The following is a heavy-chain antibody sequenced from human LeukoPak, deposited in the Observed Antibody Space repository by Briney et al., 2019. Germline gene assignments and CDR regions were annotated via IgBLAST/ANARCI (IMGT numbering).Heavy chain of an antibody. CDR3: ARQIASAGTAGFDF. CDR1: GGSISSYY. CDR2: IYSTGST. Sequence: PSETLSLTCTVSGGSISSYYWSWIRQPAGKGLEWIGRIYSTGSTNYNPSLKSRVTMSVDTSKNQFSLRLKSVTAADTAVYYCARQIASAGTAGFDFWGQGALVTVSS. V-gene: IGHV4-4*07. D-gene: IGHD6-13*01. J-gene: IGHJ4*02.